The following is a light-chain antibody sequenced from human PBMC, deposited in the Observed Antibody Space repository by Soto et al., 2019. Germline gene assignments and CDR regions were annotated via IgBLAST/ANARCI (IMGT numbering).Light chain of an antibody. CDR1: QSISTY. CDR3: QQIYSPPPT. V-gene: IGKV1-39*01. CDR2: GVF. Sequence: DIQMTQSPSSLSASVGDRVTITCRASQSISTYLNWYQQKPGKAPKLLIYGVFSLESGVPSRFSGSESGTDFPLTISSLHPEDFAIYYYQQIYSPPPTFGQGTKVEIK. J-gene: IGKJ2*01.